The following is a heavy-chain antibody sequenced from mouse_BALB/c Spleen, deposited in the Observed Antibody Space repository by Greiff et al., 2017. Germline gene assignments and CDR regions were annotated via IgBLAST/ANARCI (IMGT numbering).Heavy chain of an antibody. CDR2: ISYSGST. J-gene: IGHJ2*01. CDR1: GDSITSGY. CDR3: ARGEFGYRYDGGFDY. Sequence: VQLKESGPSLVKPSQTLSLTCSVTGDSITSGYWNWIRKFPGNKLEYMGYISYSGSTYYNPSLKSRISITRDTSKNQYYLQLNSVTIEDTATYYCARGEFGYRYDGGFDYWGQGTTLTVSS. D-gene: IGHD2-14*01. V-gene: IGHV3-8*02.